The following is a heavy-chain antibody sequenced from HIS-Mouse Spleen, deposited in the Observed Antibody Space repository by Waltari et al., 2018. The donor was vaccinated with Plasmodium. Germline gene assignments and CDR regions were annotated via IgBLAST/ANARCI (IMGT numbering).Heavy chain of an antibody. CDR1: GGSFSGYY. V-gene: IGHV4-34*01. CDR3: ARGRVLGTSSGYFDL. D-gene: IGHD3-10*01. Sequence: QVQLQQWGAGLLKPSETLSLTCAVYGGSFSGYYWSWIRQPPGKGLEWIGEINHSGSTNSNPALKIRVTISVDTSKNQFSLKLSSVTAADTAVYYCARGRVLGTSSGYFDLWGRGTLVTVSS. J-gene: IGHJ2*01. CDR2: INHSGST.